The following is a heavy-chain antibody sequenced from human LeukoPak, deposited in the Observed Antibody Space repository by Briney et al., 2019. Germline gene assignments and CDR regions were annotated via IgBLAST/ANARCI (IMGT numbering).Heavy chain of an antibody. CDR3: ARVRFDI. Sequence: GRSLRLSCAASGFTFDDYAMHWVRQAPGKGLEWVSCISSSSSTIYYADSVKGRFTISRDNAKNSLYLQMNSLRAEDTAVYYCARVRFDIWGQGTMVTVSS. CDR2: ISSSSSTI. J-gene: IGHJ3*02. V-gene: IGHV3-48*04. CDR1: GFTFDDYA.